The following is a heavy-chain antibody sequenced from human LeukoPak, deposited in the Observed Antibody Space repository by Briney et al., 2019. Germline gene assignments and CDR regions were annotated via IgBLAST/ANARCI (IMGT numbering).Heavy chain of an antibody. CDR2: INPSGGST. Sequence: ASVTVSCKSSVYTFTSYYMHWVRQPPGQGLEWMGIINPSGGSTSYAQKFQGRVTMTRDTSTSTVYMELSSLRSEDTAVYYCARGRIAVADFDYWGQGTLVTVSS. D-gene: IGHD6-19*01. CDR1: VYTFTSYY. CDR3: ARGRIAVADFDY. J-gene: IGHJ4*02. V-gene: IGHV1-46*01.